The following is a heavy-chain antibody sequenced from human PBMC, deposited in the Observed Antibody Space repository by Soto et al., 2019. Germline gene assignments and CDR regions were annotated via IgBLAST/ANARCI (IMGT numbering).Heavy chain of an antibody. CDR2: IDPSDSFT. CDR1: GYNFATYW. Sequence: EVRLVQAGSEVKKPGESLRISCNVSGYNFATYWINWVRQMPGKGLEWMGRIDPSDSFTNYSPSFQGRVTMSTDMSVSTAYLQSNSLEASDTAIYYCARENGGSNYGYPDYWGQGTLVTV. D-gene: IGHD5-18*01. J-gene: IGHJ4*02. V-gene: IGHV5-10-1*01. CDR3: ARENGGSNYGYPDY.